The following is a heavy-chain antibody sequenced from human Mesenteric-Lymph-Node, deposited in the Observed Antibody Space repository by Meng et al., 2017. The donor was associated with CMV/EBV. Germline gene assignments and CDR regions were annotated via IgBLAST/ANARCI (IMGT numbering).Heavy chain of an antibody. V-gene: IGHV3-30*02. CDR1: GLTFKNYG. CDR2: IRHDGSNK. CDR3: AKDQLFYGMDV. D-gene: IGHD5-24*01. Sequence: GGSLRLSCAASGLTFKNYGMHWVRQAPGKGLEWVAFIRHDGSNKYYADSVEGRFTISRDNSKNTLYLQMNSLRAEDTAVYYCAKDQLFYGMDVWGQGTTVTVSS. J-gene: IGHJ6*02.